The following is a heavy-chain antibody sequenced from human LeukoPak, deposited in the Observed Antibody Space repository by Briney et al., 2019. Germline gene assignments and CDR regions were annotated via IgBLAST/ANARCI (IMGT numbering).Heavy chain of an antibody. D-gene: IGHD3-10*01. V-gene: IGHV3-23*01. Sequence: GRSLRLSCAASGFTFSSYGMSWVRQAPGKGLEWVSAISGSGGSTYYADSVKGRFTISRDNSKNTLYLQMNSLRAEDTAVYYCAKDAVWFGELGWFDPWGQGTLVTVSS. J-gene: IGHJ5*02. CDR1: GFTFSSYG. CDR2: ISGSGGST. CDR3: AKDAVWFGELGWFDP.